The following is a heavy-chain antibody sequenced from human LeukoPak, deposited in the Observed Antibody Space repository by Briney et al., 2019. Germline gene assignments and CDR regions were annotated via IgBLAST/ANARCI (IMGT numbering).Heavy chain of an antibody. CDR2: IGYRGGSI. CDR1: GITFSNYA. D-gene: IGHD2-2*01. CDR3: AKGQVGIVDAFDI. Sequence: ESLRLSCAASGITFSNYAMSWVRQAPGKGLEWVSIIGYRGGSIYYAYSVKGRFTISRDNAKNSLYLQMNSLRAEDMALYYCAKGQVGIVDAFDIWGQGTMVTVSS. V-gene: IGHV3-23*01. J-gene: IGHJ3*02.